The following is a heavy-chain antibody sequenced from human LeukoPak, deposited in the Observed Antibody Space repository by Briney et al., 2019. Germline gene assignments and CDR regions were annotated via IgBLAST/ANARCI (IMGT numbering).Heavy chain of an antibody. J-gene: IGHJ4*02. CDR2: IWSDGTNK. CDR3: ARDAQRGFDYSNSLQY. CDR1: GFTFSHYG. D-gene: IGHD4-11*01. Sequence: GGSLRLSCAASGFTFSHYGLHWVRQAPGKGLEWVAVIWSDGTNKYYTDSVKGRFTISRDDSMKTPYLQMDSLRAEDTAIYFCARDAQRGFDYSNSLQYWGQGSLVTVSA. V-gene: IGHV3-33*01.